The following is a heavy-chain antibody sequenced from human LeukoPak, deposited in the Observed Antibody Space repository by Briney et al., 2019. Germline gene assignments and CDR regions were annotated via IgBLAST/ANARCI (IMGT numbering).Heavy chain of an antibody. J-gene: IGHJ6*03. V-gene: IGHV3-48*03. CDR1: GFTFSSYE. CDR2: ITTSGTNE. Sequence: PGGSLRLSCAASGFTFSSYEMNWVRQAPGKGLEWVAYITTSGTNEYYVDSVKGRFTISRDNAKNSLYLQMNSLRAEDTAIYYCAREGVGHYYYYYYMEVWGKGTTVTISS. CDR3: AREGVGHYYYYYYMEV. D-gene: IGHD2-8*01.